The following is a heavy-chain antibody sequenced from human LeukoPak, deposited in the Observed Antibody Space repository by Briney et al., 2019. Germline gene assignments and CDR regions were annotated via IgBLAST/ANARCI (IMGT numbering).Heavy chain of an antibody. J-gene: IGHJ6*02. CDR3: ARVSNYYGMDV. CDR2: IYYSGST. CDR1: AASTSSGDYC. V-gene: IGHV4-30-4*01. Sequence: TRSLTCTLSAASTSSGDYCWSWLRQPPGRGLEWIGYIYYSGSTYYNPSLKSRVTISVDTSKSPCSLKPSAMTAADRAVYYCARVSNYYGMDVWGQGTTVTVSS.